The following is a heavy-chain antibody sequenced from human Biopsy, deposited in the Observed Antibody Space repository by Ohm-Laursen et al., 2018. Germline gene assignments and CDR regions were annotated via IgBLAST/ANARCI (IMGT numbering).Heavy chain of an antibody. J-gene: IGHJ6*02. V-gene: IGHV4-59*01. CDR2: IYYSGST. Sequence: TLSLTCAVSGGSISSDYWSWIRQTPGKGLEWIGYIYYSGSTNYNPSLKSRVTISVDTSKNQFSLRLNSVTAADTAVYYCARATNSTGWPYYYFYGMDVWGQGTLVTVSS. CDR1: GGSISSDY. CDR3: ARATNSTGWPYYYFYGMDV. D-gene: IGHD2/OR15-2a*01.